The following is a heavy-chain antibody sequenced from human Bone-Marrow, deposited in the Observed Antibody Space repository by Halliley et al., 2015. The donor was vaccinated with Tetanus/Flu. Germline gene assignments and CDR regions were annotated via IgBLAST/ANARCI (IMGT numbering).Heavy chain of an antibody. CDR2: ISSNGGVT. CDR1: GFSFSMCA. J-gene: IGHJ5*02. D-gene: IGHD2-15*01. CDR3: AKGSGDGHGGFGP. V-gene: IGHV3-23*01. Sequence: SLRLSCEASGFSFSMCAMGWVRQAPGKGLEWVSGISSNGGVTDYEDSVKGRFTISRDNSKNSLYLQMNSLRVEDSGVYFCAKGSGDGHGGFGPWGPGTQVSVSP.